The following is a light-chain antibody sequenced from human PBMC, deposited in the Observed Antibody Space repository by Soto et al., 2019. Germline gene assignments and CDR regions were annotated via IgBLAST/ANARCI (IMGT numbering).Light chain of an antibody. CDR2: DVN. CDR1: TSDVGGYNY. V-gene: IGLV2-14*03. CDR3: CSFTNIKTVV. J-gene: IGLJ1*01. Sequence: QSALTQPASVSGSPGQSITISCTGTTSDVGGYNYVTWYQQYPGQAPKIIIYDVNRRPPGVSDRFSGSKSGNTASLTVSDLQAGDEADYFGCSFTNIKTVVFGGGTKLTVL.